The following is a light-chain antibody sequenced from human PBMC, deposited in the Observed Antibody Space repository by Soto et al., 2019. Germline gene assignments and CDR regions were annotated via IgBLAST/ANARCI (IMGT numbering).Light chain of an antibody. CDR3: QSADSSGTHGV. CDR1: ALPKQY. V-gene: IGLV3-25*02. Sequence: SYELTQPPSVSVSPGQTARITCYGDALPKQYAYWYQQKPGQAPVLVIYKDSERPSGIPERFSGSSSGTTVTLTISGVQAEDEADYYCQSADSSGTHGVFGGGTKLTVL. CDR2: KDS. J-gene: IGLJ3*02.